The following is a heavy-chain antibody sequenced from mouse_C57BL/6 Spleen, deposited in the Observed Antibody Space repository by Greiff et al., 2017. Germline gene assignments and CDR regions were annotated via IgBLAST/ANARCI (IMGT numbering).Heavy chain of an antibody. Sequence: QVQLQQSGAELMKPGASVKLSCKATGYTFTGYWIEWVKQRPGHGLEWIGEILPGSGSTNYTEKFKGKATFTADTSSNTAYMQLSSLTTEDSAIYYCARPGPPYYYAMDYWGQGTSVTVSS. CDR1: GYTFTGYW. V-gene: IGHV1-9*01. J-gene: IGHJ4*01. D-gene: IGHD3-3*01. CDR2: ILPGSGST. CDR3: ARPGPPYYYAMDY.